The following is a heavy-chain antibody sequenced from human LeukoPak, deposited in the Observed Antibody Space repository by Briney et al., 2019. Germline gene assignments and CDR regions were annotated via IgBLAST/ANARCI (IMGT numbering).Heavy chain of an antibody. D-gene: IGHD3-9*01. Sequence: GGSLRLSCAASGFTFSSYGEQGVRQPPAKGRVGGAVIRLDGRNKYYEDSVKGRFTISRDNSKNTLYLQMNSLSAEDTAVSYCAKGSSSYYDILTGYYVKYYFDYWGQGTLVTVSS. J-gene: IGHJ4*02. CDR3: AKGSSSYYDILTGYYVKYYFDY. CDR1: GFTFSSYG. V-gene: IGHV3-30*02. CDR2: IRLDGRNK.